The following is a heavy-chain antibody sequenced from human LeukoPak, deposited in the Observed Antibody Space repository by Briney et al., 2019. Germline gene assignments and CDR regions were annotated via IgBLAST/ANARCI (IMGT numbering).Heavy chain of an antibody. Sequence: SETLSLTCTVSGGSISSYYWSWIRQPAGKGLEWIGRIYTSGSTNYNPSLKSRVTISVDTSKNQFSLKLSSVTAADTAVYYCASSGSYSDAFDIWGQGTMVTVSS. CDR1: GGSISSYY. D-gene: IGHD1-26*01. CDR2: IYTSGST. J-gene: IGHJ3*02. V-gene: IGHV4-4*07. CDR3: ASSGSYSDAFDI.